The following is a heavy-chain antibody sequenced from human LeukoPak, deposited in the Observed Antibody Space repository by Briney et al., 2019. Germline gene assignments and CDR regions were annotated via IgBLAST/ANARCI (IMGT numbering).Heavy chain of an antibody. CDR2: INSDGSST. Sequence: GGSLRLSCAASGFTFSSYWMHWVRQAPGKGLVWVSRINSDGSSTSYADSVKGRFTISRDNAKNTLYLQMNGLRAEDTAVYYCASTYYYYYMDVWGKGTTVTVSS. CDR1: GFTFSSYW. J-gene: IGHJ6*03. V-gene: IGHV3-74*01. CDR3: ASTYYYYYMDV.